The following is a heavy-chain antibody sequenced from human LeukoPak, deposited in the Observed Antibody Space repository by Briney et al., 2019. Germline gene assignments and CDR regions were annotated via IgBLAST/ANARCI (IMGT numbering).Heavy chain of an antibody. CDR2: ISGSGGST. CDR3: ATYRQVLLPFES. CDR1: GFTFSSYA. J-gene: IGHJ4*02. V-gene: IGHV3-23*01. Sequence: GGSLRLSCAASGFTFSSYAMSWVRQAPGKGLEWDSAISGSGGSTYYADSVKGRFTISRDNSKNTLYLQMNSLRAEDTAVYYCATYRQVLLPFESWGQGTLVTVSS. D-gene: IGHD2-8*02.